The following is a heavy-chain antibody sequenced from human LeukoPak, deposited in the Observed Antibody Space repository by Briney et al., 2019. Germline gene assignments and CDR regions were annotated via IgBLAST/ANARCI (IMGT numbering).Heavy chain of an antibody. CDR3: ARGFDTPGGNWFDP. J-gene: IGHJ5*02. V-gene: IGHV4-59*02. D-gene: IGHD2-2*02. Sequence: SETLSLTCTVSAGSVSAYYWSWIRQRPGRGFESIGYIFYNGHTKYNPSLSSRVTISINTSKNQFSLKLSSVTAADTAFYFCARGFDTPGGNWFDPWGREILVPVSS. CDR1: AGSVSAYY. CDR2: IFYNGHT.